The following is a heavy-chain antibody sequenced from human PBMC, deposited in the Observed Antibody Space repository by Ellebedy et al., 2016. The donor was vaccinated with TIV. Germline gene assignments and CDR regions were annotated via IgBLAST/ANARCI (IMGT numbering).Heavy chain of an antibody. CDR2: ISARGERT. CDR1: GFNFVNYA. V-gene: IGHV3-23*01. Sequence: PGGSLRLSCAASGFNFVNYAMAWVRQTPSQGLEWVSHISARGERTNYADSVKGRFVISKDDSRNTLNLQMNSLRAEDTALYYCARVFGELDTHYYYGLDVWGQGTAVTVSS. D-gene: IGHD3-10*02. J-gene: IGHJ6*02. CDR3: ARVFGELDTHYYYGLDV.